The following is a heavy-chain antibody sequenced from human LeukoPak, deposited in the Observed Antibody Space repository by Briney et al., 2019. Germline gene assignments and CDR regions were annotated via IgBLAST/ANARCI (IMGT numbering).Heavy chain of an antibody. J-gene: IGHJ4*02. V-gene: IGHV3-64*04. Sequence: GGSLRLSCSASGFTFSAYAMYWVRQAPGKGLEYVSGISNNGGSSFYADSVKGRFTISRDNSKNTLYLQMNSLRAEDTAVYYCARRGYSYGSDPYYFDYWGQGTLVTVSS. CDR2: ISNNGGSS. CDR1: GFTFSAYA. D-gene: IGHD5-18*01. CDR3: ARRGYSYGSDPYYFDY.